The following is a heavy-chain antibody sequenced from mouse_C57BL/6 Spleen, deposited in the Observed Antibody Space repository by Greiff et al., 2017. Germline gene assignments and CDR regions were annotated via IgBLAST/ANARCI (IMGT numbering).Heavy chain of an antibody. Sequence: EVKLVESGAELVRPGASVKLSCTASGFNIKDYYMHWVKQRPEQGLEWIGRIDPEDGDTEYAPKFQGKATMPADTSSNTAYLHLSSLTSEDTAVYYCTTLGDYDDYYAMDYWGQGTSVTVSS. CDR3: TTLGDYDDYYAMDY. V-gene: IGHV14-1*01. CDR1: GFNIKDYY. J-gene: IGHJ4*01. CDR2: IDPEDGDT. D-gene: IGHD2-4*01.